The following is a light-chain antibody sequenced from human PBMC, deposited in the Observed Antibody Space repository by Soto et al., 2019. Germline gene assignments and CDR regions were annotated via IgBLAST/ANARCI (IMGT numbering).Light chain of an antibody. J-gene: IGLJ2*01. Sequence: QSALTQPPSVSGAPGQRVTISCTGSSSNIGAGYDVHWYQQLPGTAPKLLIYGNTNRPSGVPDRFSGSKSGTSASLAITGLQAEDEADYYCQSYDNTVVFGGGTKVTVL. CDR3: QSYDNTVV. CDR1: SSNIGAGYD. CDR2: GNT. V-gene: IGLV1-40*01.